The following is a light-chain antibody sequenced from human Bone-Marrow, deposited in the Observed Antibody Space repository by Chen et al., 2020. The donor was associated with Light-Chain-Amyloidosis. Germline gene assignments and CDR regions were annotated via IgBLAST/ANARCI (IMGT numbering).Light chain of an antibody. CDR1: QSVNTY. CDR3: EERARWPGT. V-gene: IGKV3-11*01. J-gene: IGKJ3*01. CDR2: DAY. Sequence: EIVLTQSPGTLSLSPGERAPHSCRASQSVNTYLACYQQKPGKAPQRLIYDAYNRAAGIPDRFSGSGCGTELTITISSLEPEDFAGYYCEERARWPGTFGPGTKVDIK.